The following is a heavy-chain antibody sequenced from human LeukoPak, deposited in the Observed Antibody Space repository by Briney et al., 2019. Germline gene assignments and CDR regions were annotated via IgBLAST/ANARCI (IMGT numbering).Heavy chain of an antibody. V-gene: IGHV3-7*01. CDR1: GFTFSSYW. J-gene: IGHJ4*02. Sequence: PGGSLRLSCAASGFTFSSYWMSWVRQAPGKGLEWVANIKQDGSEKYYVDSVKGRFTISRDNAKNSLYLQMNSLRAEDTAVYYCARSRAYYEKEYFDYWGQGTLVTVSS. CDR2: IKQDGSEK. CDR3: ARSRAYYEKEYFDY. D-gene: IGHD3-22*01.